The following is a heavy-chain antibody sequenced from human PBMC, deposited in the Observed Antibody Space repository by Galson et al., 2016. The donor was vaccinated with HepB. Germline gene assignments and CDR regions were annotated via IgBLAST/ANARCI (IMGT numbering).Heavy chain of an antibody. CDR3: ARSPLNCSSTSCYDYYYYGMDV. CDR1: GYTFTSYA. Sequence: SVKVSCKASGYTFTSYAMHWVRQAPGQRLEWMGWINPGNGNTKYSQKFQGRVTITRDTSASTAYMELSSLRSEDTAVYYCARSPLNCSSTSCYDYYYYGMDVWGQGTTVTVSS. CDR2: INPGNGNT. J-gene: IGHJ6*02. V-gene: IGHV1-3*01. D-gene: IGHD2-2*01.